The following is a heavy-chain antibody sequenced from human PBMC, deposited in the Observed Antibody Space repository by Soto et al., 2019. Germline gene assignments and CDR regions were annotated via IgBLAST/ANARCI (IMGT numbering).Heavy chain of an antibody. CDR3: ARDGDTSSWSLDY. CDR1: GFTFSSYW. V-gene: IGHV3-74*03. D-gene: IGHD6-13*01. J-gene: IGHJ4*02. Sequence: GGSLRLSCAASGFTFSSYWMYWVRQAPGKGLVWVSRINSDGSSITYADSVKGRFTISRDNAKNTLYLQMSSLRADDTAVYYCARDGDTSSWSLDYWGQGTLVTVSS. CDR2: INSDGSSI.